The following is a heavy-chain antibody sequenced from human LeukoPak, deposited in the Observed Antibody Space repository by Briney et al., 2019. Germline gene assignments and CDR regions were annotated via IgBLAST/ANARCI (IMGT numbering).Heavy chain of an antibody. Sequence: PSETLSLTCTVSGGSISSTNYYWGWIRQPPGKGLEWIGSIYNSGSTYYNPSLKSRVIVSLDTSKNQFSLRLTSVTAADTAVYYCARARANDSSGYYRYYYYYYMDVWGKGTTVTVSS. CDR1: GGSISSTNYY. J-gene: IGHJ6*03. D-gene: IGHD3-22*01. CDR3: ARARANDSSGYYRYYYYYYMDV. CDR2: IYNSGST. V-gene: IGHV4-39*01.